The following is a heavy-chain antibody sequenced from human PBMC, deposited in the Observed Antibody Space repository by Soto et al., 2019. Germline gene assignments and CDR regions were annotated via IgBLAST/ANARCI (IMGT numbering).Heavy chain of an antibody. CDR1: GFSFRIYS. CDR3: ARGRLWSFDF. Sequence: VQMVESGGDLVQPGGSLRLSCVVSGFSFRIYSMNWVRQAPGKGLEWISYISSDSGTIYYADSLKGRFTISRDNGKNSLYLQMNSLTDEDTAVYYCARGRLWSFDFWGQGTLVTVSS. J-gene: IGHJ4*02. D-gene: IGHD3-10*01. V-gene: IGHV3-48*02. CDR2: ISSDSGTI.